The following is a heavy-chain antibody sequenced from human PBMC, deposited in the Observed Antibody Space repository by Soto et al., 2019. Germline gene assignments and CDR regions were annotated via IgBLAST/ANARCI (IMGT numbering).Heavy chain of an antibody. D-gene: IGHD2-2*01. J-gene: IGHJ5*02. CDR3: ARGRGIVVVPAAIESWFDP. CDR2: INPNSGGT. Sequence: QVQLVQSGAEVKKPGASVKVSCKASGYTFTGYYMHWVRQAPGQGLEWMGWINPNSGGTNYAQKFQGWVTMPRDTSISTAYMELSRLRSDDTAVYYCARGRGIVVVPAAIESWFDPWGQGTLVTVSS. V-gene: IGHV1-2*04. CDR1: GYTFTGYY.